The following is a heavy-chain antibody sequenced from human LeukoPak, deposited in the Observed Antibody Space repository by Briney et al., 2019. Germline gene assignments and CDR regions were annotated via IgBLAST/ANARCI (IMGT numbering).Heavy chain of an antibody. CDR3: ARDLYSSRTNDAFVI. V-gene: IGHV4-39*07. D-gene: IGHD6-13*01. CDR2: IYSSGST. CDR1: GGSISSSSYY. Sequence: PSETLSLTCTVSGGSISSSSYYWGWIRQPPGKGLEWIGSIYSSGSTYYNPSLKSRVAISVDTSKNQFSLKLSSVTAADTAVYHCARDLYSSRTNDAFVIWGQGTMVAVSS. J-gene: IGHJ3*02.